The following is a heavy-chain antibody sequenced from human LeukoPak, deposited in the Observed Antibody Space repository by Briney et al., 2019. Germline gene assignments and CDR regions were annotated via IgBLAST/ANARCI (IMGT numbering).Heavy chain of an antibody. CDR3: ARRQSSSLSTDAFDL. CDR1: GYSFTSYW. J-gene: IGHJ3*01. D-gene: IGHD6-13*01. V-gene: IGHV5-51*01. CDR2: IYPGDSGA. Sequence: GESLKISCKGSGYSFTSYWIGWVRQMPGKGLEWMGIIYPGDSGARYSPSFQGQVTVSGDKSISTAYLQWSSLKASDTAIYYCARRQSSSLSTDAFDLWGQGTMVTVSS.